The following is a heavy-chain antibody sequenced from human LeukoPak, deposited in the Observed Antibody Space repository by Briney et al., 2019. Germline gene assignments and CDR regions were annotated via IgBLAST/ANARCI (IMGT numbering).Heavy chain of an antibody. V-gene: IGHV1-2*02. CDR3: ADEFGLKWLAD. J-gene: IGHJ4*02. CDR2: INPSSGGA. Sequence: ASVKVSCKASGYTFTGYYVHWVRQAPGQGLEWMGWINPSSGGANYAQKFQGRVTMTRDTSISTAYMELIRLRSDDTAVYYCADEFGLKWLADWGQGTLVTVSS. D-gene: IGHD6-19*01. CDR1: GYTFTGYY.